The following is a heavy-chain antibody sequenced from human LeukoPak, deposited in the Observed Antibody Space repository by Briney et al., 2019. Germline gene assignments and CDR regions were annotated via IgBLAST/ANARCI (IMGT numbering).Heavy chain of an antibody. CDR3: ATPYTSGWSLYFDN. CDR1: GFTFSSYA. V-gene: IGHV3-30-3*01. CDR2: ISHDGGNK. J-gene: IGHJ4*02. D-gene: IGHD6-19*01. Sequence: GGSLRLSCAASGFTFSSYAMQWVRQAPDKGLEWVAVISHDGGNKYYADSVKGRFTISRDNSKNTLYLQMNGLGAEETAMYYCATPYTSGWSLYFDNWGQGTLVTVSS.